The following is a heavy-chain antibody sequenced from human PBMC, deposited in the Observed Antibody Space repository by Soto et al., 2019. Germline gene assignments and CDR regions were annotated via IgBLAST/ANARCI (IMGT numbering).Heavy chain of an antibody. CDR2: ISDSGGTT. CDR3: AIPDRDGYNYDY. J-gene: IGHJ4*02. Sequence: EVQLLESGGGLVQPGGSLRLSCAASGFTFSFYAMNWVRQAPGKGLEWVSGISDSGGTTYYVDSVKGRFTISRDNSKNTLYLQMNSLGVEDTAIYYCAIPDRDGYNYDYWGQGTLVTVSS. CDR1: GFTFSFYA. V-gene: IGHV3-23*01. D-gene: IGHD5-12*01.